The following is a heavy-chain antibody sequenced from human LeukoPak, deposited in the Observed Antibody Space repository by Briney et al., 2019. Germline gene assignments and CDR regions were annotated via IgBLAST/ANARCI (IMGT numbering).Heavy chain of an antibody. CDR2: INPNSGGT. J-gene: IGHJ4*02. CDR3: ASLGDGYIEFDY. Sequence: ASVKVSCKASGYTFTGYYMHWVRQAPGQGLEWMGRINPNSGGTNYAQKFQGRVTTTRDTSISTAYMELSRLRSDDTAVYYCASLGDGYIEFDYWGQGTLVTVSS. V-gene: IGHV1-2*06. D-gene: IGHD5-24*01. CDR1: GYTFTGYY.